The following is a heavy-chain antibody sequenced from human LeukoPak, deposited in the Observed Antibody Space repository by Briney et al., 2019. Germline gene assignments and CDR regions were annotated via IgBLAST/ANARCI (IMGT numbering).Heavy chain of an antibody. CDR3: ARVVLGRRWLQTSYYYGMDV. CDR1: GGTFSSYA. D-gene: IGHD5-24*01. CDR2: IIPIFGTA. J-gene: IGHJ6*02. V-gene: IGHV1-69*13. Sequence: SVRVSCKASGGTFSSYAISWVRQAPGQGLEWMGGIIPIFGTANYAQKFQGRVTITADESTSTAYMELSSLRSEDTAVYYCARVVLGRRWLQTSYYYGMDVWGQGTTVTVSS.